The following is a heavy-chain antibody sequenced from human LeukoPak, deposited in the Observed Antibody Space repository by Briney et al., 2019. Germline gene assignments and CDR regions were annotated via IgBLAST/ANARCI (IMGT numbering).Heavy chain of an antibody. Sequence: SETLSLTCTVSGGSISSYYWSWIRQPPGKGLEWIGYIYYSGSTNYNPSLKSRVTISVDTSKNQFSLKLSSVTAADTAVYYCAREVVSSSWWGGSDWFDPWGQGTLVTVSS. CDR3: AREVVSSSWWGGSDWFDP. J-gene: IGHJ5*02. V-gene: IGHV4-59*01. CDR2: IYYSGST. CDR1: GGSISSYY. D-gene: IGHD6-13*01.